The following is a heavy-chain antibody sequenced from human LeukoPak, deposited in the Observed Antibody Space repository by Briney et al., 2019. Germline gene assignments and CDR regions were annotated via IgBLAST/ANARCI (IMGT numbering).Heavy chain of an antibody. CDR3: AKGGTQGYNSASGFGY. D-gene: IGHD6-6*01. CDR1: GFTFSSYG. Sequence: PGGSLRLSCAASGFTFSSYGMHWVRPAPGKGLGWVAFLRHDGSAKYYVDSVKGRFSISTDNSKDTLYLQINSLRAEDTAVYYCAKGGTQGYNSASGFGYWGQGTLVTVSS. V-gene: IGHV3-30*02. CDR2: LRHDGSAK. J-gene: IGHJ4*02.